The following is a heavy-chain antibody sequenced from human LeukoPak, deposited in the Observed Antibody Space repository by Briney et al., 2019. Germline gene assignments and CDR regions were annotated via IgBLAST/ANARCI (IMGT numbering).Heavy chain of an antibody. J-gene: IGHJ4*02. V-gene: IGHV3-23*01. Sequence: PGGSPRLSCAASGFTFSSYAMSWVRQAPGKGLEWVSAISGSGGSTYYADSVKGRFTISRDNSKNTLYLQMNSLRAEDAAVYYCAKLPYCSSTSCPPDYWGQGTLVTVSS. CDR1: GFTFSSYA. CDR3: AKLPYCSSTSCPPDY. CDR2: ISGSGGST. D-gene: IGHD2-2*01.